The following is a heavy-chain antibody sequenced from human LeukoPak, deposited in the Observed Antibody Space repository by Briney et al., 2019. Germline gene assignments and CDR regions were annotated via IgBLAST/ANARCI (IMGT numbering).Heavy chain of an antibody. CDR1: GGSISSGSYY. Sequence: SQTLSLTCTVSGGSISSGSYYWSWFRQPAGKGLEWIGRIYTSGSTNYNPSLKSRVTISVDTSKNQFSLKLSSVTAADTAVYYCARDRRICSSTSCPTYYYYYYMDVWGKGTTVTVSS. CDR3: ARDRRICSSTSCPTYYYYYYMDV. D-gene: IGHD2-2*01. V-gene: IGHV4-61*02. J-gene: IGHJ6*03. CDR2: IYTSGST.